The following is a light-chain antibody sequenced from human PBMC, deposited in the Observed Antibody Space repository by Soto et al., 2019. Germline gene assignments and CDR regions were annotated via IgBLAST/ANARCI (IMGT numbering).Light chain of an antibody. CDR2: GAS. J-gene: IGKJ1*01. Sequence: EIVLTQSPVTLSLSPGERATPSCRASQSVRSNYLAWYQQKPGQGPRLLIYGASSRATGTPDRFSGSGSGTDFTLTINRLEPEDFALYYCQQYGSSPPTFGQGTKVDIK. CDR1: QSVRSNY. V-gene: IGKV3-20*01. CDR3: QQYGSSPPT.